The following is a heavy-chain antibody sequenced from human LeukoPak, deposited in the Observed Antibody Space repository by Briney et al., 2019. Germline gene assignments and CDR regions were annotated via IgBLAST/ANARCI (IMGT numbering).Heavy chain of an antibody. V-gene: IGHV3-48*01. CDR3: AFGAVPDAFDI. J-gene: IGHJ3*02. Sequence: PGGSLRLSCAASGFTFSSYSINWVRQAPGKGLEWVSYISSSSSTIYYADSVKGRFTISRDNAKNSLYLQMNSLRAEDTAVYYCAFGAVPDAFDIWGQGTMVTVSS. CDR2: ISSSSSTI. CDR1: GFTFSSYS. D-gene: IGHD3-3*01.